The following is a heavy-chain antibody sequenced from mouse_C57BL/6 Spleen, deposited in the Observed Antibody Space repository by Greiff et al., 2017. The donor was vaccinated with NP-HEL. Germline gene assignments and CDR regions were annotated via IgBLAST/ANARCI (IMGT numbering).Heavy chain of an antibody. CDR2: IRLKSDNYAT. Sequence: EVKLVESGGGLVQPGGSMKLSCVASGFTFSNYWMNWVRQSPEKGLEWVAQIRLKSDNYATHYAESVKGRFTISRDDSKSSVYLQMNNLRAEDTGIYYCTAYYSNRGDYWGQGTTLTVSS. CDR1: GFTFSNYW. V-gene: IGHV6-3*01. J-gene: IGHJ2*01. D-gene: IGHD2-5*01. CDR3: TAYYSNRGDY.